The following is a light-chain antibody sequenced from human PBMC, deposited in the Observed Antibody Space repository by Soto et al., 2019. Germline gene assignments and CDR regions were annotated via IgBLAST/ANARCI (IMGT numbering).Light chain of an antibody. CDR1: QSIATY. V-gene: IGKV1-39*01. J-gene: IGKJ3*01. CDR2: AAY. CDR3: QQSYSAPFT. Sequence: DIQMTQSPSSLSASVGDRVTITCRASQSIATYLNWYQQKPGKAPKLLIYAAYSLQSGVPSRFSGGASGTDLTLTISSLQPEDFATYYCQQSYSAPFTFGPGTKVDLK.